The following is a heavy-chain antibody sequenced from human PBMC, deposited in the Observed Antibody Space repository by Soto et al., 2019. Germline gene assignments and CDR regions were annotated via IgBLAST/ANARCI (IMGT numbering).Heavy chain of an antibody. CDR1: GFVFSEST. J-gene: IGHJ4*02. Sequence: GGSLRLSCSASGFVFSESTIYWVRQVPGKGLEAISAVSTSGRSTYYADSAKDRFTISRDNSKNTLFLQMGSLRPEDTAIYYCVKQAHGLDGVAFDYWGQGTQVTVSS. V-gene: IGHV3-64D*06. CDR3: VKQAHGLDGVAFDY. D-gene: IGHD2-15*01. CDR2: VSTSGRST.